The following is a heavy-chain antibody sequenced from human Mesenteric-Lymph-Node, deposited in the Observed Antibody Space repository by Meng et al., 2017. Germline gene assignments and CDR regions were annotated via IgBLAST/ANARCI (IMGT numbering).Heavy chain of an antibody. V-gene: IGHV3-23*01. J-gene: IGHJ5*02. CDR1: GFTFSSYA. CDR2: ISGSGGST. CDR3: AKDLFQTWFDP. Sequence: GESLKISCAASGFTFSSYAMSWVRQAPGKGLEWVSAISGSGGSTYYADSVKGRFTISRDNSKNTLYLQMNSLRAEDTAIYYCAKDLFQTWFDPWGQGTLVTVSS.